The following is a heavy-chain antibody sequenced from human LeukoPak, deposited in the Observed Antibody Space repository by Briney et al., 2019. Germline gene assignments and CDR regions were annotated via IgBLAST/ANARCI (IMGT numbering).Heavy chain of an antibody. J-gene: IGHJ4*02. CDR2: IRPSGSDM. V-gene: IGHV3-48*01. Sequence: GGSLRLSCAASGFTFSGFSLNWVRQVPGKGLEWISNIRPSGSDMYYAASVKGRFTISRDSATNSLYLQMDNLEVDDSAVYFCVRDFNWAFDSWGQGTLVTVSS. D-gene: IGHD7-27*01. CDR1: GFTFSGFS. CDR3: VRDFNWAFDS.